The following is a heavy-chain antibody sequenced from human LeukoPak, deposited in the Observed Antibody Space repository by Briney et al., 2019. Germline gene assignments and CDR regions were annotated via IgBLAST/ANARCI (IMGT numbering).Heavy chain of an antibody. J-gene: IGHJ5*02. Sequence: SETLSLTCTVSGGSISSYYWSWMRQPPGKGLEWIGYIYTSGSTNYNPSLKSRVTISVDTSKNQFSLKLSSVTAADTAVCYCATLGGLEWFWFDPWGQGTLVTVSS. CDR2: IYTSGST. V-gene: IGHV4-4*09. CDR3: ATLGGLEWFWFDP. CDR1: GGSISSYY. D-gene: IGHD3-3*01.